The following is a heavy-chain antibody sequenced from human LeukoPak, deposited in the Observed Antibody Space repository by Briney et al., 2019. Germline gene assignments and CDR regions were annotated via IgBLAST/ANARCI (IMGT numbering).Heavy chain of an antibody. D-gene: IGHD5-12*01. Sequence: GGSLRLSCAASEFSVSANYMSWVRQAPGKGLEWVSVIYSGGSTFYADSVKGRFTISRHISRNTLYLQMNSLRAEDTAVYYCGYSGYDFPFDYWGQGTLVTVSS. J-gene: IGHJ4*02. V-gene: IGHV3-53*04. CDR3: GYSGYDFPFDY. CDR2: IYSGGST. CDR1: EFSVSANY.